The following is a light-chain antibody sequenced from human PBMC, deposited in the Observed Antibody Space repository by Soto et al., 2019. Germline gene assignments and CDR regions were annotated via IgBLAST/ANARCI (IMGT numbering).Light chain of an antibody. CDR2: DAS. V-gene: IGKV3-11*01. CDR1: QSVNTY. Sequence: EIVLTQSPATLSLSPGERATLSCRASQSVNTYLAWYQQKPGQAPRLLIYDASNRATGIPARFSGSGSGTDFTLTISSLEPEDFVVYYCQQRSNWPLTFGGGTKVEIK. J-gene: IGKJ4*01. CDR3: QQRSNWPLT.